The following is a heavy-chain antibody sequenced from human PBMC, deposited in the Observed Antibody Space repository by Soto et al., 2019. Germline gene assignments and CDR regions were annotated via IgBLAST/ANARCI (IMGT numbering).Heavy chain of an antibody. J-gene: IGHJ4*02. CDR1: GFTFRDHG. CDR2: IWYHGNTK. CDR3: VRHRGARFFDH. Sequence: GGSLRLSCAASGFTFRDHGMHWVRQAPGKGLEWVAVIWYHGNTKYYADSVKGRFTISRDNSNNTLDLQMDSLRADDTAVYYCVRHRGARFFDHCAQGSPGSVS. V-gene: IGHV3-33*01. D-gene: IGHD4-17*01.